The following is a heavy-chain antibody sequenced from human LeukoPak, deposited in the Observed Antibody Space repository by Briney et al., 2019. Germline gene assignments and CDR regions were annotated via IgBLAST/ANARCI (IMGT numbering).Heavy chain of an antibody. V-gene: IGHV3-23*01. CDR1: GFTFSSYA. CDR2: ISGSGGST. J-gene: IGHJ4*02. CDR3: AKVGIAAGSGGPYYFDY. D-gene: IGHD6-13*01. Sequence: PGGSLRLSCAASGFTFSSYAMSWVRQAPGKGLEWVSAISGSGGSTYYADSVKGRFTISRDNSKNTLYLQMNSLRAEDTAVYYCAKVGIAAGSGGPYYFDYRGQGTLVTVSS.